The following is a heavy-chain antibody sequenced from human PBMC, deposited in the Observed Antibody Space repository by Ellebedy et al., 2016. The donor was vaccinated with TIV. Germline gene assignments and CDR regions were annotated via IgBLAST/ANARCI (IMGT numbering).Heavy chain of an antibody. J-gene: IGHJ6*03. D-gene: IGHD6-25*01. V-gene: IGHV4-39*07. CDR3: ARELRAAGGHYMDV. CDR1: GGSISSSSHY. CDR2: IHYRGST. Sequence: MPSETLSLTCTVSGGSISSSSHYWGWIRQPPGKGLEWIGCIHYRGSTYYNPSLTSRVTISVDTSKNQFSLKLNSVTAADTAVYYCARELRAAGGHYMDVWGRGTTVTVSS.